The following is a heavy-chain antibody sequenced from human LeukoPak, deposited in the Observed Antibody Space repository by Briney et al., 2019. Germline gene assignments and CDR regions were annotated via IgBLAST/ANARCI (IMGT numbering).Heavy chain of an antibody. J-gene: IGHJ4*02. Sequence: SETLPLTCAVYGGSFSGYYWSWIRQPPGKGLEWIGEINHSGSTNYNPSLKSRVTISVDTSKNQFSLKLSSVTAADTAVYYCARAGSTSPFTSPLTQTFDYWGQGTLVTVSS. V-gene: IGHV4-34*01. CDR2: INHSGST. CDR3: ARAGSTSPFTSPLTQTFDY. D-gene: IGHD2-2*01. CDR1: GGSFSGYY.